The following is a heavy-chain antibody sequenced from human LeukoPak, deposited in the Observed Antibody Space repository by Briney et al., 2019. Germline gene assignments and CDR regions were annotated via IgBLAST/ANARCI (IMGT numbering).Heavy chain of an antibody. D-gene: IGHD7-27*01. CDR1: GGSFSGYY. J-gene: IGHJ4*02. Sequence: ETLSLTCAVYGGSFSGYYWSWIRQPPGKGLEWVANIKQDGSEKYYVDSVKGRFTISRDNAKNSLYLQMNSLRAEDTAVYYCARRLGMTVSAFDYWGQGTLVTVSS. CDR2: IKQDGSEK. V-gene: IGHV3-7*01. CDR3: ARRLGMTVSAFDY.